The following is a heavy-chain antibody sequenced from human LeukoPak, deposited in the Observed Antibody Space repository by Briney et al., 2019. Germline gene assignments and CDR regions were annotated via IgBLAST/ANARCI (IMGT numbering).Heavy chain of an antibody. CDR1: GFTFSDYY. J-gene: IGHJ4*02. CDR2: VSGSGGST. V-gene: IGHV3-23*01. CDR3: TKGRYSGSLERGFDY. D-gene: IGHD1-26*01. Sequence: GGSLRLSCAASGFTFSDYYMNWVRQAPGQGLEWVSAVSGSGGSTYHTDSVKGRFTISRDNSKNTLYLQMNSLRAEDTAVYYCTKGRYSGSLERGFDYWGQGTLVTVSS.